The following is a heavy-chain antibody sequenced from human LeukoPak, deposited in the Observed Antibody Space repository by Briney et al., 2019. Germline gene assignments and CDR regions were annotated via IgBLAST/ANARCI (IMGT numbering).Heavy chain of an antibody. D-gene: IGHD6-6*01. CDR1: GFTFSSYG. J-gene: IGHJ4*02. Sequence: PGGSLRLSCAASGFTFSSYGMHWVRQAPGKGLEWVAVISYDDGSNKYYADSVKGRFTISRDNSKSTVYLQMNSLRPEDTAVYYCARAEPSSSSDFWGQGTLVTVSS. CDR2: ISYDDGSNK. V-gene: IGHV3-30*19. CDR3: ARAEPSSSSDF.